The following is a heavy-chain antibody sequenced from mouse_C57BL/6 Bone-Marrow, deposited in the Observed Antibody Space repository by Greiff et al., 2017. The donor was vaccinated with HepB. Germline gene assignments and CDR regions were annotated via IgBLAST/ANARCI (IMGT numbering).Heavy chain of an antibody. V-gene: IGHV1-50*01. D-gene: IGHD1-1*01. CDR2: IDPSDSYT. Sequence: QVQLQQPGAELVKPGASVKLFCKASGYTFTSYWMQWVKQRPGQGLEWIGEIDPSDSYTNYNQKFKGKATLTVDTSSSTAYMQLSSLTSEDSAVYYCARSGSIPYYFDYWGQGTTLTVSS. J-gene: IGHJ2*01. CDR1: GYTFTSYW. CDR3: ARSGSIPYYFDY.